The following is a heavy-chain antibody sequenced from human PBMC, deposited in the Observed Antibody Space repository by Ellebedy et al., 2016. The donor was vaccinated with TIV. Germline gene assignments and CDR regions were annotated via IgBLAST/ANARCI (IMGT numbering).Heavy chain of an antibody. CDR3: ARVAAGDSRGFLH. CDR1: GFTFSTYW. Sequence: GESLKISXAASGFTFSTYWMHWVRQAPGKELMWVSRINSDGSSTIYPDSVKGRFTISRDNAKNTLYLQMNSLRAEDTAVYYCARVAAGDSRGFLHWGQGTLVTVSS. D-gene: IGHD2-21*02. V-gene: IGHV3-74*01. CDR2: INSDGSST. J-gene: IGHJ1*01.